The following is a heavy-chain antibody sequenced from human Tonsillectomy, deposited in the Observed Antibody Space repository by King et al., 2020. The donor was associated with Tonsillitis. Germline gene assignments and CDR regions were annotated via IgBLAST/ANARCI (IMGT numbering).Heavy chain of an antibody. Sequence: HVTLKESGPALVKPTQTLTLTCTFSGFSLSTSGMCLSWIRQPPGKALEWLARIDWDDDKYYSTSLNTRRTISKDTSKNHVVLTMTNMDPVDTATYYCARINAGKSGGNDPDAFDIWGQGTMVTVSS. CDR3: ARINAGKSGGNDPDAFDI. CDR2: IDWDDDK. V-gene: IGHV2-70*15. CDR1: GFSLSTSGMC. J-gene: IGHJ3*02. D-gene: IGHD4-23*01.